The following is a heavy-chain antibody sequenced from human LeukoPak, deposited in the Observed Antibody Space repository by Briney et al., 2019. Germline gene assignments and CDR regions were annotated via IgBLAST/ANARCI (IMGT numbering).Heavy chain of an antibody. CDR2: IIPILGIA. J-gene: IGHJ6*02. Sequence: GASVKVSCKASGGTFSSYAISWVRQAHGQGLEWMGRIIPILGIANYAQKFQGRVTITADKSTSTAYMELSSLRSEDTAVYYCARAPATVTTLPLGYYYYYGMDVWGQGTTVTVSS. CDR3: ARAPATVTTLPLGYYYYYGMDV. CDR1: GGTFSSYA. D-gene: IGHD4-17*01. V-gene: IGHV1-69*04.